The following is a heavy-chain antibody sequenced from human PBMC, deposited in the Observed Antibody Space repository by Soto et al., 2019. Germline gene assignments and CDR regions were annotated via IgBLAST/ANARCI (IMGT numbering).Heavy chain of an antibody. Sequence: GGSLSLSCAASGFTFTRYSMNWVRQAPGKGLEWVSSISSTTSYIYYGDSMKGRFTISRDNAKNSLYLEMNSLRAEDTAVYYCARESEDLTSNFDYRGQGTLVTVSS. CDR2: ISSTTSYI. CDR3: ARESEDLTSNFDY. J-gene: IGHJ4*02. CDR1: GFTFTRYS. V-gene: IGHV3-21*06.